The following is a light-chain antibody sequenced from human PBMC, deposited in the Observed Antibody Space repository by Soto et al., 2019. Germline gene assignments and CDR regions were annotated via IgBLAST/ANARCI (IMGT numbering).Light chain of an antibody. CDR2: DVT. V-gene: IGLV2-14*03. CDR1: SSDIGAYNH. Sequence: QSALTQPASVSGSPGQSVTISCTGTSSDIGAYNHVSWYQQRPGKAPKLMIFDVTSRPSGVSDRFSGSKSGNTASLTISGLQAEDEADYYCSLYTSGSTLIVFGGGTKVTVL. J-gene: IGLJ2*01. CDR3: SLYTSGSTLIV.